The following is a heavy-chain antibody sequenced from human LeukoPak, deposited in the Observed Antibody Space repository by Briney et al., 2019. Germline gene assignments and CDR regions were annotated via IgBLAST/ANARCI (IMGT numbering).Heavy chain of an antibody. J-gene: IGHJ4*02. CDR1: GFTFSSYA. CDR2: ISGSGGST. V-gene: IGHV3-23*01. CDR3: AKGSYDYVWGSYRPFDY. Sequence: GGCLRLSCAASGFTFSSYAMSWVRQAPGKGLEWVSAISGSGGSTYYADSVKGRFTISRDNSKNTLYLQMNSLRAEDTAVYYCAKGSYDYVWGSYRPFDYWGQGTLVTVSS. D-gene: IGHD3-16*02.